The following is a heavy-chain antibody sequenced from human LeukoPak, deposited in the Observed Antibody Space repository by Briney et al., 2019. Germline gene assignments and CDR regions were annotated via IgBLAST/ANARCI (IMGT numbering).Heavy chain of an antibody. V-gene: IGHV3-33*01. CDR1: GFTFSAHD. J-gene: IGHJ4*02. CDR3: ARERSSGFVLDY. Sequence: PGRSLRLSCAASGFTFSAHDMHWVRQAPGKGLKWVAVIRSGGSNINYADSVTGRFTISRDNSKNTLSLQMDSLRGEDTAVYYCARERSSGFVLDYWGQGILVTVSS. CDR2: IRSGGSNI. D-gene: IGHD3-10*01.